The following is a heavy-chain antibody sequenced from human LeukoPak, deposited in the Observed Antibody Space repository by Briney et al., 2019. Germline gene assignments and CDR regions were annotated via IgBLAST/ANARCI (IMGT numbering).Heavy chain of an antibody. J-gene: IGHJ5*01. CDR1: GFTFSSYA. D-gene: IGHD1-1*01. CDR2: ISYDGNNK. Sequence: PGGSLRLSCAASGFTFSSYAMHWVRQAPGKGLEWVTVISYDGNNKYYADSVKGRFTISRDNSKNTLYLQMNSLRAEDTAVYYCARGDKQLLFKRNKGGFDSWGQGTLVTVSS. V-gene: IGHV3-30*04. CDR3: ARGDKQLLFKRNKGGFDS.